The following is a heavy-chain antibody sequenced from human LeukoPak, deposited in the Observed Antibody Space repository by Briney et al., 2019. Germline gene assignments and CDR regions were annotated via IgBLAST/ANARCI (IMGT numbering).Heavy chain of an antibody. Sequence: GGSLRLSCAASGFTVSSNYMSWVRQAPGKGLEWVSVIYSGGSTYYADSVKGRFTISRDTASNTMHLEMNNLRIEDTAVYYCMRVYRGWSAPWGQESLVTASS. CDR1: GFTVSSNY. J-gene: IGHJ5*02. CDR2: IYSGGST. CDR3: MRVYRGWSAP. V-gene: IGHV3-53*05. D-gene: IGHD1-26*01.